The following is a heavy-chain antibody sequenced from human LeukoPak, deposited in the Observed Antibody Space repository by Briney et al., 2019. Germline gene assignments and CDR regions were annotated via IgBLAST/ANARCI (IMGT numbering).Heavy chain of an antibody. D-gene: IGHD5-12*01. V-gene: IGHV4-39*01. CDR2: IYYSGST. J-gene: IGHJ4*02. CDR1: GGSISSSSYY. Sequence: SETLSLTCTVSGGSISSSSYYWGWIRQPPGKGLEWIGSIYYSGSTYYNPSLKSRVTISVDTSKNQFSLKLSSVTATDTAVYYCAKKGAGVDIVATKREEAFDYWGQGTLVTVSS. CDR3: AKKGAGVDIVATKREEAFDY.